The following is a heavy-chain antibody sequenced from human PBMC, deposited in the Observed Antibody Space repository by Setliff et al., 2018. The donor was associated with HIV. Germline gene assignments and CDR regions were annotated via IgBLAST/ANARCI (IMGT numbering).Heavy chain of an antibody. CDR2: ISSDGSNE. CDR3: ARDQLAMVRRNGMDV. Sequence: GGSLRLSCAASGFTFSSYAMQWVRQAPGKGLEWVAVISSDGSNEYYADSVKGRFTISRDNSKNTLYVQMNSLRAEDTAVYYCARDQLAMVRRNGMDVWGQGTKVTVSS. J-gene: IGHJ6*02. V-gene: IGHV3-30*04. CDR1: GFTFSSYA. D-gene: IGHD3-10*01.